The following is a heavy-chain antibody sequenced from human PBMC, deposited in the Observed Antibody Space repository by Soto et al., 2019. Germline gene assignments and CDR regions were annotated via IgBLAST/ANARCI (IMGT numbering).Heavy chain of an antibody. Sequence: EVQLLESGGGLVQPGGSLRLSCAASGFTFSSYAMRWVRQAPGKGLEWVSAIGGSGGSTYYADSVKGRFTISRDSSKHTLYLQMNSLRAEDTAVYYCARRGPGTYFDYWGQGTLVTVSS. CDR3: ARRGPGTYFDY. D-gene: IGHD6-13*01. CDR2: IGGSGGST. J-gene: IGHJ4*02. V-gene: IGHV3-23*01. CDR1: GFTFSSYA.